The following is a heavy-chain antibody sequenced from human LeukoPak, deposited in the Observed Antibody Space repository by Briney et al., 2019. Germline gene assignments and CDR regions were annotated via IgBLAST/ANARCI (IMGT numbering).Heavy chain of an antibody. J-gene: IGHJ4*02. CDR1: GFTFSGYG. CDR2: ISYDGSNK. Sequence: GGSLRLSCAASGFTFSGYGMHWVRQAPGKGLEWVALISYDGSNKYYADSVKGRFTISRDNSKNTLYLQMNSLRAEDTAVYYCAKGGGWLYYFDYWGQGTLVTVSS. V-gene: IGHV3-30*18. CDR3: AKGGGWLYYFDY. D-gene: IGHD6-19*01.